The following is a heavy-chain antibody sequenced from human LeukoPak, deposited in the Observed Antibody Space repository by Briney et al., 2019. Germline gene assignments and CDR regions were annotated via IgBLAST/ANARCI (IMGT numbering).Heavy chain of an antibody. CDR2: IGDNGGST. CDR3: AKVALHYCTNGVCYTRYWYFDL. J-gene: IGHJ2*01. D-gene: IGHD2-8*01. Sequence: GGSLRLSCAASGFTFSSYAMSWVRQAPGKGLERVSTIGDNGGSTFYADSVKGRFTISRDNSKNTLYLQMNSLRAEDTAIYYCAKVALHYCTNGVCYTRYWYFDLWGRGTLVTVSS. CDR1: GFTFSSYA. V-gene: IGHV3-23*01.